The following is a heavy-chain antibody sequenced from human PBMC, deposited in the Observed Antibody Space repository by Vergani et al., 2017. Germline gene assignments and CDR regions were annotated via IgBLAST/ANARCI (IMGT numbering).Heavy chain of an antibody. J-gene: IGHJ5*02. CDR3: ARDLRLLYNRFDP. D-gene: IGHD1-14*01. CDR1: GFTFNQYG. CDR2: TWYDGNNK. V-gene: IGHV3-33*08. Sequence: VQLLESGGGLVQPGGSRRLSCAGAGFTFNQYGMHWVRQAPGKGLEWVAVTWYDGNNKQYADSVKGRFTISRDNSKSTMYLQMNSLRDEDTGVYYCARDLRLLYNRFDPWGQGTLVTVSS.